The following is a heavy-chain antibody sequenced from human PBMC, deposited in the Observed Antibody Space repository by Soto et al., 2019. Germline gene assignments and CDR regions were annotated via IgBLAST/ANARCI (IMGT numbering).Heavy chain of an antibody. J-gene: IGHJ2*01. CDR2: IKQDGSKK. CDR1: GFTFSNYW. Sequence: PGGSLGLSCAASGFTFSNYWMTWVRQAPGKGLEWVANIKQDGSKKYYVDSVKGRFTISRDNAKNSLYLQMNSLRAEDTAVYYCAKRVWYFDLWGRGTLVTVSS. CDR3: AKRVWYFDL. V-gene: IGHV3-7*01.